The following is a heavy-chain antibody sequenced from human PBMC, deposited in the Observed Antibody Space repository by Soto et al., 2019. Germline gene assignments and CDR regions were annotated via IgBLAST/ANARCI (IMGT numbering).Heavy chain of an antibody. J-gene: IGHJ6*02. D-gene: IGHD4-17*01. Sequence: QVQLVESGGGEVQPGRSLTISCAASGFTFSTYGMHWVRQTPGKGLECVAVISYDGTNKFYSDSVKGRFTISRDNFKNTLTLQMNSLRADDTAVYSCAKDLQSYGDYDYYCYDMYVWGLGTRVTVSS. CDR1: GFTFSTYG. V-gene: IGHV3-30*18. CDR2: ISYDGTNK. CDR3: AKDLQSYGDYDYYCYDMYV.